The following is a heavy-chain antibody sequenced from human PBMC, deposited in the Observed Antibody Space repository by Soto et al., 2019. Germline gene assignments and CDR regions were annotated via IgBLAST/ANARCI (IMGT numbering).Heavy chain of an antibody. J-gene: IGHJ6*02. CDR1: GDTFTSYG. D-gene: IGHD6-19*01. V-gene: IGHV1-18*01. CDR3: ARDDSSGPTVGLYYYSYYGMDV. Sequence: ASVKVSCKASGDTFTSYGISWVRQAPGQGREWMGWISAYNGNTNYAQKLQGRVTMTTDTSTSTAYMELRSLRSADTAVYYCARDDSSGPTVGLYYYSYYGMDVWGQGTTVTVSS. CDR2: ISAYNGNT.